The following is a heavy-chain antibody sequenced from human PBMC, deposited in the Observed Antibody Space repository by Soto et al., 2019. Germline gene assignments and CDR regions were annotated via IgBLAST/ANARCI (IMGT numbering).Heavy chain of an antibody. CDR2: VYYTGST. V-gene: IGHV4-59*01. CDR3: ARSVAVPGAHIDY. Sequence: PSETLSLTCSVSGGSIGGSYWSWIRQSPGKGLEWLGYVYYTGSTNYSPSLRSRVSISVDTSKNEFSLRLSSVTAADTAVYFCARSVAVPGAHIDYWGQGTHVTVSS. D-gene: IGHD6-19*01. CDR1: GGSIGGSY. J-gene: IGHJ4*02.